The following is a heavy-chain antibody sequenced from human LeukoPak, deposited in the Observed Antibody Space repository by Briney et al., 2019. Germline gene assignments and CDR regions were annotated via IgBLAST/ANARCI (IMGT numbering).Heavy chain of an antibody. Sequence: GGSLRLSCAASGYTFGDYSMNWVRQAPGKGLEWVSYISRGSSTIYYADSVKGRFTISRDNAKNSLFLQMNSLRAEDTAVYYCARERGYSSSAFIIWGQGTVVTVSS. CDR2: ISRGSSTI. CDR3: ARERGYSSSAFII. V-gene: IGHV3-48*01. CDR1: GYTFGDYS. J-gene: IGHJ3*02. D-gene: IGHD5-18*01.